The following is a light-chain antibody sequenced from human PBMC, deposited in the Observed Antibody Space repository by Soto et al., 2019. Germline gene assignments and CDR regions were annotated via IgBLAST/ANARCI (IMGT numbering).Light chain of an antibody. V-gene: IGLV2-14*01. J-gene: IGLJ3*02. CDR3: SSYTTSNTWV. CDR2: EVN. CDR1: SSVIGTYNY. Sequence: QSALTQPASVSASPGQSITISCTGTSSVIGTYNYVSWYQQHPGKAPKLMIFEVNNRPSWVSNRFSGSKSGNTASLTVSGLQAEDEADYYCSSYTTSNTWVFGGGTKVTVL.